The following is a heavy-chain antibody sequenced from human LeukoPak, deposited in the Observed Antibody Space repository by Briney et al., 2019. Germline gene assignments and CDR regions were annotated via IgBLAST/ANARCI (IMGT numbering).Heavy chain of an antibody. J-gene: IGHJ3*02. CDR3: ARDSGYGGMSTDAFDI. Sequence: GGSLRLSCAASGFTFSSYWMSWVRQAPGKGLEWVANIKPDGSEKYYVDSVKGRFTISRDNTKNSLYLQMNSLRAEDTAVCYCARDSGYGGMSTDAFDIWGQGTMVTVSS. V-gene: IGHV3-7*01. CDR2: IKPDGSEK. CDR1: GFTFSSYW. D-gene: IGHD3-10*01.